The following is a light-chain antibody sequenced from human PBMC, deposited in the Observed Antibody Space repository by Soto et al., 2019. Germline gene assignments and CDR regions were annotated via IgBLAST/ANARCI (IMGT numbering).Light chain of an antibody. CDR2: AAS. CDR3: QQYHIFLT. Sequence: AIQMTQSPSSLSASVGDRVTITCRASQGIRNDLGWYQQKPGKAPKLLIYAASSLQSGVPSRFSGSGSGTDFTLTISSLQPDDFATYYCQQYHIFLTFGQGTKLEIK. CDR1: QGIRND. J-gene: IGKJ2*01. V-gene: IGKV1-6*01.